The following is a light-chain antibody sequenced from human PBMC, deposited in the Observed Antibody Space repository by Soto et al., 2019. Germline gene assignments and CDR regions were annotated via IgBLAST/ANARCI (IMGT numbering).Light chain of an antibody. CDR2: GTS. CDR1: QSVSSSY. Sequence: ERVMSQSPATLSVSLGESATLSCRASQSVSSSYLAWDQQKPGQAPRLLIYGTSSRATGIPDRFSGSGSGTDFTLTISRLEPEDFAVYYCQQSDTFGQGTRLEIK. J-gene: IGKJ5*01. V-gene: IGKV3-20*01. CDR3: QQSDT.